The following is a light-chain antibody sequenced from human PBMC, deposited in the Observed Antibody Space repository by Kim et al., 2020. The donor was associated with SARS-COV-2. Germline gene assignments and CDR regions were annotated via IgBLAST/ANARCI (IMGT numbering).Light chain of an antibody. V-gene: IGLV2-14*03. J-gene: IGLJ3*02. CDR3: SSHSASDDTAWV. CDR1: DADICRFDF. Sequence: FTLRCTGGDADICRFDFISWYRQFPGEASQMLLSNVRDRLSGVSDRFSGSKSGTTASLTISGLQPDDEADYYCSSHSASDDTAWVFGGGTKVTVL. CDR2: NVR.